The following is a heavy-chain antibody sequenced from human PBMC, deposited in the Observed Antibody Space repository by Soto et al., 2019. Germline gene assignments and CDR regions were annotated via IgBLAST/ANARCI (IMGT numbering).Heavy chain of an antibody. J-gene: IGHJ3*02. CDR1: GYTFTSYA. V-gene: IGHV1-3*01. CDR2: INAGNGNT. D-gene: IGHD2-15*01. CDR3: ARVGSWHDDFDI. Sequence: ASVKVSCKASGYTFTSYAMHWVRQAPGQRLEWMGWINAGNGNTKYAQKFQGRVTITRGTSARTAYMDLRSLRSDDTAVYYCARVGSWHDDFDIWGQGTMVTVSS.